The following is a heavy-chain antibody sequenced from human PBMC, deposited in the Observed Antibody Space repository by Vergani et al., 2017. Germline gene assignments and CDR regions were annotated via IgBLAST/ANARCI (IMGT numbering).Heavy chain of an antibody. CDR3: AKTHDFSSLYSSYNWFDP. D-gene: IGHD3-3*01. V-gene: IGHV5-51*01. J-gene: IGHJ5*02. Sequence: EVQLVQSGAEVKKPGESLKISCKGSRYSFTSYWIGWVRQMPGKGLEWMGIIYAGDSDVRYSPSFQGQVTMSDDKSLSTAYLQWSSLKASDTATYYCAKTHDFSSLYSSYNWFDPWGQGTQVTVSS. CDR2: IYAGDSDV. CDR1: RYSFTSYW.